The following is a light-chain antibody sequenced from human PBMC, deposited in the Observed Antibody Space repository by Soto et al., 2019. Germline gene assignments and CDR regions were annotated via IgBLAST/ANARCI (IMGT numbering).Light chain of an antibody. CDR1: KLGDKY. V-gene: IGLV3-1*01. Sequence: SYELTQPPSVSVSPGQTASITCSGDKLGDKYACWYQQKPGQSPVLVIYQDSKRPSGIPERFSGSNSGNTATLTISGTQAMDEADYYCQAWHNSLVFGGGTKLTVL. CDR3: QAWHNSLV. CDR2: QDS. J-gene: IGLJ2*01.